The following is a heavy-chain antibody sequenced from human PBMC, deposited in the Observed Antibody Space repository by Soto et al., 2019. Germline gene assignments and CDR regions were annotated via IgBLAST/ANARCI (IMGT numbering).Heavy chain of an antibody. CDR2: ISGSGGST. CDR1: GFTFSSYA. CDR3: AKVPSYDSSGLWAFDI. Sequence: GLVKVSCAASGFTFSSYAMSWVRQAPGKGLEWVSAISGSGGSTYYADSVKGRFTISRDNSKNTLYLQMNSLRAEDTAVYYCAKVPSYDSSGLWAFDIWGQGTMVTVSS. D-gene: IGHD3-22*01. V-gene: IGHV3-23*01. J-gene: IGHJ3*02.